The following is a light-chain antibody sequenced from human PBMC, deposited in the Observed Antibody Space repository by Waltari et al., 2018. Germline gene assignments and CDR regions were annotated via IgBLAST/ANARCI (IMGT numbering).Light chain of an antibody. CDR3: QSYDSSNHVV. CDR2: DDN. V-gene: IGLV6-57*03. Sequence: NIMLTQPHSVSAPPGKTVTISRTRISGSIDRNLMHSSQQRPGSAPTTVIYDDNQRHSGVPDRFSGSIDSSSNSASLTISGLKTEDEADYYCQSYDSSNHVVFGGGTKLTVL. CDR1: SGSIDRNL. J-gene: IGLJ2*01.